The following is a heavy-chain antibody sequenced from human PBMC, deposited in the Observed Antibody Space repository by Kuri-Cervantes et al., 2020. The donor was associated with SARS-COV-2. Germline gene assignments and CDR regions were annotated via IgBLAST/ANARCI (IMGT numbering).Heavy chain of an antibody. J-gene: IGHJ5*02. D-gene: IGHD1-26*01. V-gene: IGHV4-59*12. CDR1: GGSISSYY. CDR3: ARDLVGATGRWFDP. Sequence: SETLSLTCTVSGGSISSYYWSWIRQPPGKGLEWIGYIYHSGSTYYNPSLKSRVTISVDRSKNQFSLKLCSVTAADTAVYTCARDLVGATGRWFDPWGQGTLVTVSS. CDR2: IYHSGST.